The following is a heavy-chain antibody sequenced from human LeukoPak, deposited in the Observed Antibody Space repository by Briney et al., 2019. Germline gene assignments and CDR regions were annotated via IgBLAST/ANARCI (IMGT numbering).Heavy chain of an antibody. CDR1: GFTFSTYG. J-gene: IGHJ4*02. CDR3: ARTYSGYGIYFDY. CDR2: ISSNGNT. Sequence: PGGSLRLSCAASGFTFSTYGMYWVRQAPGKGLEYVSSISSNGNTYYANSVKGRFTISRDNPKNTLYLQMGSLRDEDTAVYYCARTYSGYGIYFDYWGQGTLVTVSS. D-gene: IGHD5-12*01. V-gene: IGHV3-64*01.